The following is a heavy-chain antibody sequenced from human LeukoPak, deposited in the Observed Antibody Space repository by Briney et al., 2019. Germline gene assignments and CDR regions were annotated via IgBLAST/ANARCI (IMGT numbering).Heavy chain of an antibody. Sequence: PSETLSLTCAVYGGSFSGYYWSWIRQPPGKGLEWIGEINHSGSTNYNPSLKSRVTISVDTSKNQFSLKLSSVTAADTAVYYCARGDRYCSSTSCYTGYYYYYMDAWGKGTTVTVSS. J-gene: IGHJ6*03. CDR1: GGSFSGYY. CDR2: INHSGST. CDR3: ARGDRYCSSTSCYTGYYYYYMDA. V-gene: IGHV4-34*01. D-gene: IGHD2-2*02.